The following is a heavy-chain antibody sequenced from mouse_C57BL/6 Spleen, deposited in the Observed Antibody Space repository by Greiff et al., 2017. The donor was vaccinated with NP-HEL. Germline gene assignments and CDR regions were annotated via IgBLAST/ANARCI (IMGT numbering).Heavy chain of an antibody. V-gene: IGHV3-6*01. CDR1: GYSITSGYY. J-gene: IGHJ3*01. CDR3: AREGYVAWCVY. D-gene: IGHD2-2*01. Sequence: VQLKESGPGLVKPSQSLSLTCSVTGYSITSGYYWNWIRQFPGNKLEWMGYISYDGSNNYNPSLKNRISITRDTSKNQFFLKLNSVTTEDTATYYCAREGYVAWCVYRGQGTLCTVSA. CDR2: ISYDGSN.